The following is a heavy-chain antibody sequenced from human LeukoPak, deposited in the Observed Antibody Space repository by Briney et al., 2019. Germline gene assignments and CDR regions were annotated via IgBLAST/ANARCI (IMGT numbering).Heavy chain of an antibody. CDR2: SLYSGTT. D-gene: IGHD6-19*01. CDR3: VGQQSSSWDLIDF. J-gene: IGHJ4*02. V-gene: IGHV4-39*01. CDR1: GGSMNSNDYY. Sequence: SETLSLTCTVSGGSMNSNDYYWGWIRQTTGKRLEWIGSSLYSGTTYYNPSLKGRVTISVDTSKSQFSLTVRSVTAADTALYYCVGQQSSSWDLIDFWGQGALVTVSS.